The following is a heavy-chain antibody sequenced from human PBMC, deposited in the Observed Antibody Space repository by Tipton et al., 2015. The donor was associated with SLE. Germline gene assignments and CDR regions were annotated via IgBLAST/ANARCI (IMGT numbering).Heavy chain of an antibody. J-gene: IGHJ6*02. CDR1: GFTFSSYA. Sequence: SLRLSCAASGFTFSSYAMSWVRQAPGKGLEWVSTISGSGGNTFYADSVKGRFTISRDNSKNTLYLQMNSLRAEDTAVYYCATLTIFGVVIRPRYYGMDVWGQGTSVTVSS. CDR3: ATLTIFGVVIRPRYYGMDV. V-gene: IGHV3-23*01. CDR2: ISGSGGNT. D-gene: IGHD3-3*01.